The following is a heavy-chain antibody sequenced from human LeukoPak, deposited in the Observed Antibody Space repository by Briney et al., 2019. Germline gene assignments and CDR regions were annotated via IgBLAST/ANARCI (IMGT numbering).Heavy chain of an antibody. CDR1: GDSISTYY. CDR2: VYNTGST. Sequence: SETLSLTCTVSGDSISTYYWSWIRPPPEKGLEWIGHVYNTGSTNYNPSLKSRVTISIDTSKNQFSLKLSSATAADTAVYYCARAPADRFLECSEWYFDLWGRGTLVTVSS. J-gene: IGHJ2*01. CDR3: ARAPADRFLECSEWYFDL. D-gene: IGHD3-3*01. V-gene: IGHV4-59*01.